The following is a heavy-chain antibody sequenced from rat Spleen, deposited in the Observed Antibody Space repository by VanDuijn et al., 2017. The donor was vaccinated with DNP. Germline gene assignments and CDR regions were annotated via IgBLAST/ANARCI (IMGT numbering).Heavy chain of an antibody. Sequence: EVQLVESGGGLVQPGRSMKLSCAASGFTFSDYYMAWVRQAPTKGLEWVASISYDGSSTYYRDSVKGRFTISRDNAKSTLYLQMNSLRSEDTAIYYCVRQGYGMDAWGQGTSVTVSS. CDR3: VRQGYGMDA. CDR1: GFTFSDYY. CDR2: ISYDGSST. V-gene: IGHV5-22*01. J-gene: IGHJ4*01.